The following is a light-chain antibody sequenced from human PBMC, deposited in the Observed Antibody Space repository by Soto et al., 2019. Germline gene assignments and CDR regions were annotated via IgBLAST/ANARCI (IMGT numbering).Light chain of an antibody. Sequence: SYELTQPPSVSVSPGQTASITCSGDKLSHQYTYWYQQKPGQAPVMVILRDTQRPSGIPERFSGSSSGTTVTLIITGVQAEDEADYYCQSTDRSVSNVVFGGGTKLTVL. CDR1: KLSHQY. V-gene: IGLV3-25*02. CDR3: QSTDRSVSNVV. CDR2: RDT. J-gene: IGLJ2*01.